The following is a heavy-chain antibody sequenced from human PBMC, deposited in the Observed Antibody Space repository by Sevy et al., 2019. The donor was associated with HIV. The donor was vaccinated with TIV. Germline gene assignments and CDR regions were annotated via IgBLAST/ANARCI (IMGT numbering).Heavy chain of an antibody. Sequence: RGSLRLSCAASGFIFSSYEMNWVRQAPGKGLEWISYISNSGSALYYSDSVKGRFTISRDNAKNSLYLQMNSLRAEDTAVYYSARDLPPSATTVAHFDNWGQGTLVTVSS. CDR2: ISNSGSAL. J-gene: IGHJ4*02. D-gene: IGHD4-4*01. V-gene: IGHV3-48*03. CDR3: ARDLPPSATTVAHFDN. CDR1: GFIFSSYE.